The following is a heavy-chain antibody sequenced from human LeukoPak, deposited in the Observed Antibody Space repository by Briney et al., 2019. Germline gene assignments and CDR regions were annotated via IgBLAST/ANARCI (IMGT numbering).Heavy chain of an antibody. D-gene: IGHD2-2*01. Sequence: SETLSLTCAVYGGSFSGYYWSWIRQPPGKGLEWIGEINHSGSTNYNPSLKSRVTISVDTSKNQFSLKLSSVTAADTAVYYCARGPIVVVPAATEEYFQHWGQGTLVTVSS. CDR2: INHSGST. J-gene: IGHJ1*01. CDR1: GGSFSGYY. CDR3: ARGPIVVVPAATEEYFQH. V-gene: IGHV4-34*01.